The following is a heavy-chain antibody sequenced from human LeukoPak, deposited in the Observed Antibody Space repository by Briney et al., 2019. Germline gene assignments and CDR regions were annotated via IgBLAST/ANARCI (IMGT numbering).Heavy chain of an antibody. Sequence: PSETLSLTCTVSGGSISSYYWSWIRQPPGKGLEWIGYIYYSGSTNYNPSLKSRVTMSVDTSKNQFSLKLSSVTAADTAVYYCAREAYYYDSSGSYRYDYWGQGTLVTVSS. V-gene: IGHV4-59*12. CDR3: AREAYYYDSSGSYRYDY. CDR2: IYYSGST. D-gene: IGHD3-22*01. CDR1: GGSISSYY. J-gene: IGHJ4*02.